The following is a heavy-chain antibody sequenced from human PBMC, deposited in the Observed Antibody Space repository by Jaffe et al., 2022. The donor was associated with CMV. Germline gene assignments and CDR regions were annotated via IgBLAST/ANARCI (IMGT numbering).Heavy chain of an antibody. Sequence: QLQLQESGPGLVKPSETLSLTCTVSGGSISSSSYYWGWIRQPPGKGLEWIGSIYYSGSTYYNPSLKSRVTISVDTSKNQFSLKLSSVTAADTAVYYCARHVGGASPYYFDYWGQGTLVTVSS. D-gene: IGHD2-21*01. CDR1: GGSISSSSYY. CDR2: IYYSGST. J-gene: IGHJ4*02. V-gene: IGHV4-39*01. CDR3: ARHVGGASPYYFDY.